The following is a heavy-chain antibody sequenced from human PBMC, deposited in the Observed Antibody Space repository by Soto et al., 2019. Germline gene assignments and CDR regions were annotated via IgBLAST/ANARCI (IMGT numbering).Heavy chain of an antibody. CDR3: ASFAGSSSTMAFDT. V-gene: IGHV5-51*01. J-gene: IGHJ3*02. Sequence: GDSQKISCTGSGYSFTSYCIDWDRQMPGKGLEWMGIIYPGDSDTRYSPSFQGQVTISADKSISTAYLQWSSLKASDTAMYYWASFAGSSSTMAFDTWGQGTMVTISS. D-gene: IGHD2-2*01. CDR1: GYSFTSYC. CDR2: IYPGDSDT.